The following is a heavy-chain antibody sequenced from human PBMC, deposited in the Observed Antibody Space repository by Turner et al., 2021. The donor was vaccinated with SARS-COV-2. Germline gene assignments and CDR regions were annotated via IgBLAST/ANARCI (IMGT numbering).Heavy chain of an antibody. CDR1: GFTFSSYA. CDR2: ISSNWITT. CDR3: VKYWWNDLDY. J-gene: IGHJ4*02. Sequence: EVQLVESGGGLVQPGGSLRLSCSASGFTFSSYAMHWVRQAPGKGLEYVSDISSNWITTYYADSVKGRFTISRDNSKNTLYLQMSSLRAEDTAVYYCVKYWWNDLDYWGQGTLVTVSS. V-gene: IGHV3-64D*06. D-gene: IGHD1-1*01.